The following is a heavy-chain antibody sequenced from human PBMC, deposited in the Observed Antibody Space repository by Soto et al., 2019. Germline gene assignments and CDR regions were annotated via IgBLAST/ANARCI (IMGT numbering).Heavy chain of an antibody. CDR3: ARGQGYSYGLKYGMDV. CDR2: IYHGGTT. D-gene: IGHD5-18*01. V-gene: IGHV4-38-2*02. CDR1: GYSISSSY. Sequence: ASETLSLTCSVSGYSISSSYWGWIRQSPGKGLEWIASIYHGGTTFYNPSLKSRITISVDTSKNQFSLKLSSVTAADTAVYYCARGQGYSYGLKYGMDVWGQGTTVTVSS. J-gene: IGHJ6*02.